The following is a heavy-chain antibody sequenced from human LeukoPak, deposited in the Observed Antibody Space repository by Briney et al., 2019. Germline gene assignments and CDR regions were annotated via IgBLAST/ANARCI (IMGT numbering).Heavy chain of an antibody. CDR2: ISGSGGST. CDR3: AKNGSPRIVVVTAIYNWFDP. D-gene: IGHD2-21*02. V-gene: IGHV3-23*01. J-gene: IGHJ5*02. CDR1: GFTFSSYA. Sequence: PGGSLRLSCAASGFTFSSYAMSWVCQAPGKGLEWVSAISGSGGSTYYADSVKGRFTISRDNSKNTLYLQMNSLRAEDTAVYYCAKNGSPRIVVVTAIYNWFDPWGQGTLVTVSS.